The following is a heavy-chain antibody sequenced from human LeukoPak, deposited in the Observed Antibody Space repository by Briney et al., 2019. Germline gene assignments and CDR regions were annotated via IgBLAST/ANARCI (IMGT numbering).Heavy chain of an antibody. D-gene: IGHD2/OR15-2a*01. V-gene: IGHV3-64D*09. CDR1: GFTFSNHA. J-gene: IGHJ4*02. CDR3: VRDLWGFDY. Sequence: PGGSLRLSCSASGFTFSNHAMHWVRQAPGKGLEFVAVISDTGGSRYSADSVKDRFTISRDNSKNTLYLQMSSLRPEDTAVYYCVRDLWGFDYWGQGTLVTVSS. CDR2: ISDTGGSR.